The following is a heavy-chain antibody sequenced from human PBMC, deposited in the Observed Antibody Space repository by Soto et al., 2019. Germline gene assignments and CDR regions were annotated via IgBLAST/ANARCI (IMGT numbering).Heavy chain of an antibody. J-gene: IGHJ4*02. CDR3: VHRTMAALLDF. V-gene: IGHV2-5*01. CDR2: IYWNDHK. CDR1: GFSLTTDGEG. Sequence: SGPTLVNPTQTLKLTCSFSGFSLTTDGEGVGWIRQPPGKALEWLALIYWNDHKAYSQSLRSRVTITKDASRRQVVLTLTNTDPADTGTYFCVHRTMAALLDFWGQGTLVTVSS. D-gene: IGHD3-10*01.